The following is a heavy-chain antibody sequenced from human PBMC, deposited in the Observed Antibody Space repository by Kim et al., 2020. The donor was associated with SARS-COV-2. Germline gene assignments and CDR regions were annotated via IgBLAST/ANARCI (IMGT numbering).Heavy chain of an antibody. CDR2: ISVYNGDI. D-gene: IGHD2-2*02. J-gene: IGHJ6*01. CDR3: ARDASKYCSRNSCYSGYYY. Sequence: ASVKVSCKASGYTFTDYGISWVRQAPGQGLEWMGWISVYNGDIKYAQKFQGRVTVTTETSTSTAYMELRSLRSDDTAVDYCARDASKYCSRNSCYSGYYY. V-gene: IGHV1-18*04. CDR1: GYTFTDYG.